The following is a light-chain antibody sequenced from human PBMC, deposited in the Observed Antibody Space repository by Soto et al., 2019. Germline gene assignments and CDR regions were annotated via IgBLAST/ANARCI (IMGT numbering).Light chain of an antibody. J-gene: IGLJ3*02. CDR2: NND. V-gene: IGLV1-44*01. CDR1: SSNIGSNT. CDR3: AAWDDSLNGPV. Sequence: QSVLTQPPSASGTPGQRVTISCSGSSSNIGSNTVNWYHHLPGTAPKILIYNNDQRPSGVPDRFSGSKSDTSASLAISGLQSEDEADYYCAAWDDSLNGPVFGGGTKVTVL.